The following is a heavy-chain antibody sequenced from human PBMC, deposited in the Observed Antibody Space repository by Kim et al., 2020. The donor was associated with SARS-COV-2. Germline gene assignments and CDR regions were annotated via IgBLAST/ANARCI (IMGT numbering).Heavy chain of an antibody. J-gene: IGHJ4*02. D-gene: IGHD1-26*01. V-gene: IGHV4-34*01. Sequence: NPSLKSRVTISVDTSKNQFSLKLSSVTAADTAVYYCARGQWELLLNFDYWGQGTLVTVSS. CDR3: ARGQWELLLNFDY.